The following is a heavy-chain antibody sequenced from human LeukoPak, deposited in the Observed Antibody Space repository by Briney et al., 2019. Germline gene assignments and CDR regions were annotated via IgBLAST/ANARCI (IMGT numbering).Heavy chain of an antibody. CDR3: VRHTWFGTRHWFDP. V-gene: IGHV4-59*08. CDR2: VYYSGST. D-gene: IGHD3-10*01. Sequence: TSETLSLTCTFSVDSITTYYWSWIRQPPGKGQEWIGYVYYSGSTNYNPSLKSRVTMSIDTPKNQFSLELTSVTAADTAVYYCVRHTWFGTRHWFDPWGQGTLVTVSS. J-gene: IGHJ5*02. CDR1: VDSITTYY.